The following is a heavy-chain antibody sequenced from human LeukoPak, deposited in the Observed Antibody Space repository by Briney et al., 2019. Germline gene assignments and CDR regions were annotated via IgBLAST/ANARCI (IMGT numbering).Heavy chain of an antibody. CDR1: GFTFDDYA. D-gene: IGHD4-17*01. Sequence: PGGSLRLSCAASGFTFDDYAMHWVRQAPGKGLEWVSGISWNSGSIGYADSVKGRFTISRDNAKNSLYLQMNSLRAEDTALYSCAKENRGYGDFDVGAFDIWGQGTMVTVSS. CDR3: AKENRGYGDFDVGAFDI. V-gene: IGHV3-9*01. CDR2: ISWNSGSI. J-gene: IGHJ3*02.